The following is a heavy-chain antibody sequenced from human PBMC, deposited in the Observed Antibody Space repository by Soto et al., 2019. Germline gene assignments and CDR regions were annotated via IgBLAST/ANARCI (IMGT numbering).Heavy chain of an antibody. CDR2: IIPIFGTE. D-gene: IGHD6-13*01. J-gene: IGHJ6*02. V-gene: IGHV1-69*01. Sequence: QVQLVQSGAEVKKPGSSVRVSCKASGGTFSSYAISWVRQAPGQGLEWMGGIIPIFGTENYAQKFQGRVTITADESTSTAYMELSSLRSDDTAVYYCARDRIAGSKYYYGIDGWGQVTTVTVSS. CDR3: ARDRIAGSKYYYGIDG. CDR1: GGTFSSYA.